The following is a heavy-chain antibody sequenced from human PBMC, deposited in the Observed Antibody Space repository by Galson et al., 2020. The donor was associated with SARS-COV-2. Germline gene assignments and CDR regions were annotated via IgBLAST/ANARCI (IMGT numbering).Heavy chain of an antibody. CDR3: AGALAI. Sequence: GGSLRLSCAASGFTFNKYWMHWVRQTPGKGLEWVSRIKSDGSNITYADSVRGRFTISRDNAKNTLYLQMNSLRSEDTALDYCAGALAIWGQGTLVAVSS. V-gene: IGHV3-74*01. J-gene: IGHJ4*02. CDR1: GFTFNKYW. CDR2: IKSDGSNI.